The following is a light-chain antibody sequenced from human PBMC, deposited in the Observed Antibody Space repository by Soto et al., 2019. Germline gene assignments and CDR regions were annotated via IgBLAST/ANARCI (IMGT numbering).Light chain of an antibody. Sequence: HSVLTQPASVSGSPGQSITISCTGTSSDVGGYNYVSWYQQHPGKAPKLMIYEVSNRPSGVSNRFSGSKSGNTASLTISGLQAEDEADYYCSSYTSSSTLGVFGGGTKVTVL. CDR3: SSYTSSSTLGV. J-gene: IGLJ3*02. CDR2: EVS. V-gene: IGLV2-14*01. CDR1: SSDVGGYNY.